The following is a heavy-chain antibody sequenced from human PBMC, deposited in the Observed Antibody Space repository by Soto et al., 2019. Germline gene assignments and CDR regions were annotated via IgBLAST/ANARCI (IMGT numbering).Heavy chain of an antibody. CDR2: IHYTGST. J-gene: IGHJ6*02. Sequence: SETLSLPCSVSGGSITTSNYCWGWIRQPPGNGLEWIASIHYTGSTYYNPSLKSRVTISVDTSKNQFSLKLSSVTAADTAVYYCARLDGNSADYYYGMDVWGQGTTVTVS. CDR1: GGSITTSNYC. D-gene: IGHD6-19*01. CDR3: ARLDGNSADYYYGMDV. V-gene: IGHV4-39*01.